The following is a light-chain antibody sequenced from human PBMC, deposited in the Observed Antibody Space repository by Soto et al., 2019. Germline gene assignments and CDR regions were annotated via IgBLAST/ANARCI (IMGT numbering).Light chain of an antibody. V-gene: IGLV2-8*01. CDR2: GVN. CDR3: SSYTRTTTLV. CDR1: SSDVGGYDY. J-gene: IGLJ2*01. Sequence: QSALTQPPSASGSPGQSVTISCTGTSSDVGGYDYVSWHQQHPGKAPKVIIYGVNKRPSGVPDRFSGSKSGNTASLTVSGLQAEDEADYYCSSYTRTTTLVFGGGTKLTVL.